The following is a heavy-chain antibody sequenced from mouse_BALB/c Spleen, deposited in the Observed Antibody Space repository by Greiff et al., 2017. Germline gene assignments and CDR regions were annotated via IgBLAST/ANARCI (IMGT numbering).Heavy chain of an antibody. CDR3: AMGNGYFDY. Sequence: EVTLVESGGGLVQPGGSRKLTCAASGFTFSSFGMHWVRQAPEKGLEWVAYIISGSSTIYYSDTVKGRFTISRDNPKDILFLQMTSLRSVDTAMYYCAMGNGYFDYWGQGTTLTVSA. J-gene: IGHJ2*01. V-gene: IGHV5-17*02. CDR2: IISGSSTI. CDR1: GFTFSSFG.